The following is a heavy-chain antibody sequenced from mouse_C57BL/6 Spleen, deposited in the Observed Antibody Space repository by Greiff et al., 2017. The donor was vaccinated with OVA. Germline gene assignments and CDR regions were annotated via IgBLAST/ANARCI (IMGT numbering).Heavy chain of an antibody. CDR3: ARWLLPPFAY. V-gene: IGHV1-4*01. D-gene: IGHD2-3*01. CDR2: INPSSGYT. CDR1: GYTFTSYT. Sequence: QVQLQQSGAELARPGASVKMSCKASGYTFTSYTMHWVKQRPGQGLEWIGYINPSSGYTKYNQKFKDKATLTADKSSSTAYMQLSSLTSDDSAVYYCARWLLPPFAYWGQGTLVTVSA. J-gene: IGHJ3*01.